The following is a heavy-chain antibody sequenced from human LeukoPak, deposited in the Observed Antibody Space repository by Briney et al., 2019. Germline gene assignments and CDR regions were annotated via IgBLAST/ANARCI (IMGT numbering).Heavy chain of an antibody. V-gene: IGHV3-23*01. Sequence: GGSLRLSCAASGFSLSTYALSWVRQAPGGGLEWVAAISGSGDKTYHTDSVKGRFTISKDNSENRLSLQMDSLRAEDTAVYFCAKDTTAWWYHRAYMNVWGKGTTVTVSS. J-gene: IGHJ6*03. CDR3: AKDTTAWWYHRAYMNV. D-gene: IGHD2-15*01. CDR2: ISGSGDKT. CDR1: GFSLSTYA.